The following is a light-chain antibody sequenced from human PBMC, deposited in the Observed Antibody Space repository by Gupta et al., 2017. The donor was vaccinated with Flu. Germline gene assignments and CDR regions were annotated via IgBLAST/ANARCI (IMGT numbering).Light chain of an antibody. CDR1: QTIKTW. CDR3: QQDYGPWT. CDR2: KAS. Sequence: DYQMTQSPSTLSASVGDRVTITCRASQTIKTWLAWFQRKPGEAPKLLIYKASTLETGVPSRFSGSGSGTEFTLTISSLQPDDFANYYCQQDYGPWTFGQGTKVEIK. V-gene: IGKV1-5*03. J-gene: IGKJ1*01.